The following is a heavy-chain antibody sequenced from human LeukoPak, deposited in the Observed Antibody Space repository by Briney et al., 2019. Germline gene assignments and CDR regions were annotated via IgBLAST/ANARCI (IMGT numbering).Heavy chain of an antibody. CDR3: ARDRAWFGELLSSPYFDY. CDR2: IDSRSSYI. CDR1: RFSFSAYP. J-gene: IGHJ4*02. Sequence: GGSLRLSCEASRFSFSAYPMGWVRRAPGKGLEWVSSIDSRSSYIYYVDSVKGRFTISRDNAKNSLYLQMNSLRAEDTAVYYCARDRAWFGELLSSPYFDYWGQGTLVTVSS. D-gene: IGHD3-10*01. V-gene: IGHV3-21*01.